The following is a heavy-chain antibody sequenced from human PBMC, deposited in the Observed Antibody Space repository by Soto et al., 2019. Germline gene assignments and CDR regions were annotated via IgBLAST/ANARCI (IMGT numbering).Heavy chain of an antibody. CDR1: GGSIISYY. D-gene: IGHD3-22*01. J-gene: IGHJ5*02. Sequence: SETLSLTCTVSGGSIISYYWSWIRQPPGKGLEWIGYIYYSGSTNYNPSLKSRVTISVDTSKNQFSLKLSSVTAADTAVYYCARAGFRHYYDSVYNWFDPWGQGTLVTVS. CDR2: IYYSGST. V-gene: IGHV4-59*01. CDR3: ARAGFRHYYDSVYNWFDP.